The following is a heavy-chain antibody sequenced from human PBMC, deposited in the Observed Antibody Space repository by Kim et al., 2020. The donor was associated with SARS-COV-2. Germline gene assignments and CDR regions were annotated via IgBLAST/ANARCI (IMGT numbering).Heavy chain of an antibody. CDR2: IYYSGST. V-gene: IGHV4-39*01. Sequence: SETLSLTCTVSGGSISSSSYYWGWIRQPPGKGLEWIGSIYYSGSTYYNPSLKSRVTISVDTSKNQFSLKLSSVTAADTAVYYCARMGLDVSGGIAVAGFNWFDPWGQGTLVTVSS. D-gene: IGHD6-19*01. CDR3: ARMGLDVSGGIAVAGFNWFDP. J-gene: IGHJ5*02. CDR1: GGSISSSSYY.